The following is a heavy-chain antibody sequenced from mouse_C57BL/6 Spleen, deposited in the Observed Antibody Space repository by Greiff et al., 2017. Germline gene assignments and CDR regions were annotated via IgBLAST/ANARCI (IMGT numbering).Heavy chain of an antibody. CDR2: IDPNSGGT. J-gene: IGHJ3*01. D-gene: IGHD3-2*02. V-gene: IGHV1-72*01. CDR3: ARQTAQATFAY. CDR1: GYTFTSYW. Sequence: QVQLQQPGAELVKPGASVKLSCKASGYTFTSYWMPWVKQRPGRGLGWIGRIDPNSGGTKYNEKFKSKATLTVDKPSSTAYMQLSSLTSEDSAVYYCARQTAQATFAYWGQGTLVTVSA.